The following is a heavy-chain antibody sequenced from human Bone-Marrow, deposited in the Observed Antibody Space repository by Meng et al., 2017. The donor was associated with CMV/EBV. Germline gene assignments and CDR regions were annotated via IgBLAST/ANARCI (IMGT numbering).Heavy chain of an antibody. V-gene: IGHV1-46*01. CDR1: GYTFTSYY. CDR2: INPSGGST. J-gene: IGHJ5*02. D-gene: IGHD2-15*01. Sequence: GYTFTSYYMHWVRQAPGQGLEWMGIINPSGGSTSYAQKFQGRVTMTRDTSTSTVYMELSSLRSEDTAVYYCARSKGWAASKHRGGFDPWGQGTLVPSPQ. CDR3: ARSKGWAASKHRGGFDP.